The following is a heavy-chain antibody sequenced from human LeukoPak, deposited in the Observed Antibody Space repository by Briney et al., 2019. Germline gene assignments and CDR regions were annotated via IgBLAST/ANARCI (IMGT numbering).Heavy chain of an antibody. D-gene: IGHD1-1*01. CDR1: GYTFSNYG. V-gene: IGHV1-18*01. CDR2: ITAYNGNR. CDR3: ARDNDKVVDH. J-gene: IGHJ4*01. Sequence: ASVKVSCTTSGYTFSNYGISWVRQAPGQGLEWMGWITAYNGNRLYAQRFQGRITLTTDTSTSTSYMELRSLEYDDTAIYYCARDNDKVVDHWGQGTLVTVSS.